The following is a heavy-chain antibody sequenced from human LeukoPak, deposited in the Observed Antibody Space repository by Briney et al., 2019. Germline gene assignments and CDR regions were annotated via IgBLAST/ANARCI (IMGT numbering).Heavy chain of an antibody. V-gene: IGHV3-21*01. CDR1: GFNLTNSN. J-gene: IGHJ3*02. CDR2: IHSSSGSI. CDR3: ARDLAWDAFDI. Sequence: GGSLRLSCAASGFNLTNSNINCVRQAPGKGLEWVSSIHSSSGSIYYADSLKGRFTITRDNAKNSLYLQMNSLRAEDTAVYYCARDLAWDAFDIWGQGTMVTVSS.